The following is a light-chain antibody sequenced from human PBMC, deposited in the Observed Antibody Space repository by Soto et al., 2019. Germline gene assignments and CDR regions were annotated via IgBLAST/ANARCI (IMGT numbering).Light chain of an antibody. J-gene: IGLJ3*02. CDR2: EVS. CDR3: SSYTTTSTLWV. V-gene: IGLV2-14*01. Sequence: QSALTQPRSVSGSPGQSVTISCTGTSSDVGGYNYVSWYQQHPGKAPKLMIYEVSNRPSGVSNRFSGSKSGNTASLTISGLHTEDEADYYCSSYTTTSTLWVFGGGTKLTVL. CDR1: SSDVGGYNY.